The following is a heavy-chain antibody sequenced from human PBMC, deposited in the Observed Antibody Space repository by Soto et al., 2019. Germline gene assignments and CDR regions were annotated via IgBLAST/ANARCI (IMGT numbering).Heavy chain of an antibody. Sequence: WGLLRVSCAASGLTFSSYAVSWVRKAPGMGLEWVSAISGSGGSTYYADSVKGRFTISRDNSKNTLYLQMNSLRAEDTAVYYCAKLTGWFGAFDIWGQGTMVTVSS. J-gene: IGHJ3*02. D-gene: IGHD3-10*01. CDR3: AKLTGWFGAFDI. V-gene: IGHV3-23*01. CDR2: ISGSGGST. CDR1: GLTFSSYA.